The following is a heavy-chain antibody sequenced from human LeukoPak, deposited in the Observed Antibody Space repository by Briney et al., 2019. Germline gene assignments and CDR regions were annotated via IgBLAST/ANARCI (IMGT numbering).Heavy chain of an antibody. CDR2: IYYSGST. D-gene: IGHD6-6*01. Sequence: PSETLSLTCTVPGGSISGYYWSWIRQPPGKGLEWIGYIYYSGSTNYNPSLKSRLTISIDTSENQFSLKLSSVTAADTAVYYCAREYSSSSGRRAFDIWAKGQWSPSLQ. CDR1: GGSISGYY. V-gene: IGHV4-59*08. J-gene: IGHJ3*02. CDR3: AREYSSSSGRRAFDI.